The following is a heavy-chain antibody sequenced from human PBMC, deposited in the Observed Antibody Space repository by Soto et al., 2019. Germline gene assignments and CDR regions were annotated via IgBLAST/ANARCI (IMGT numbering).Heavy chain of an antibody. Sequence: SETLSLTCTVSGGSISSSSYYWGWIRQPPGKGLEWIGSIFYSGSTYYNPSLKSRVTLSVDTSKNQFSLKLSLRTAADAAVYYCARHSSSSRFPWAFDIWGQGTMVTVSS. V-gene: IGHV4-39*01. D-gene: IGHD6-13*01. CDR2: IFYSGST. CDR3: ARHSSSSRFPWAFDI. CDR1: GGSISSSSYY. J-gene: IGHJ3*02.